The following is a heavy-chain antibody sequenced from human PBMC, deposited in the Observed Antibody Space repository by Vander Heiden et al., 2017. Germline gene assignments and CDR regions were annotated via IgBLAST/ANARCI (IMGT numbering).Heavy chain of an antibody. Sequence: LQESGPGLVKPSETLSLTCTVSGGSISSSRYYWGWIRQPPGKGLEWIGSIYYSGSTYYNPALKSRVTISVDTSKNQFSLKLSSVTAADTAVYYCARYLFRRVEGWFDPWGQGTLVTVSS. CDR2: IYYSGST. V-gene: IGHV4-39*01. D-gene: IGHD1-26*01. CDR1: GGSISSSRYY. J-gene: IGHJ5*02. CDR3: ARYLFRRVEGWFDP.